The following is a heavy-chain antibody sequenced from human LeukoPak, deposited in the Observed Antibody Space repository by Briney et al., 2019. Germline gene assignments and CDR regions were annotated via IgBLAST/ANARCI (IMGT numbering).Heavy chain of an antibody. CDR2: ISGSGGST. V-gene: IGHV3-23*01. J-gene: IGHJ6*03. D-gene: IGHD2/OR15-2a*01. CDR1: GFTFSSYG. Sequence: GGSLGLSCEASGFTFSSYGMRWVRQAPGKGLEWVSAISGSGGSTYYADSVKGRFTISRDNSKNTLYLQMNSLRAEDTAVYYCAKDYLRGHYYYYYYMDVWGKGTTVTISS. CDR3: AKDYLRGHYYYYYYMDV.